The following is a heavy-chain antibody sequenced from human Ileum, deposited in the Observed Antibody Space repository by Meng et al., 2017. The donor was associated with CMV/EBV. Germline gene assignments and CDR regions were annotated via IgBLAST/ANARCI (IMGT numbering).Heavy chain of an antibody. Sequence: SGDASGFTFSYFLMSWARQAPGKGPEWVSGISDSGRNTYYADSVKGRFTISRDNSKNTLYLQMNSLGAEDTAVYYCAKDRVGLQSEQWGQGTQVTVSS. CDR1: GFTFSYFL. CDR3: AKDRVGLQSEQ. CDR2: ISDSGRNT. V-gene: IGHV3-23*01. J-gene: IGHJ4*02. D-gene: IGHD5-24*01.